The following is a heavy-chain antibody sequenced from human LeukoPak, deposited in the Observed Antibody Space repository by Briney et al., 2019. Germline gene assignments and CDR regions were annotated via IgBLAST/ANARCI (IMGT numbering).Heavy chain of an antibody. CDR3: VKDLEGYYDCWSGYSPFDP. Sequence: GGSLRLSCSASGFTFSSYAMHWVRQAPGKGLEYVSAISSNGGSTYYADSVKGRFTISRDNSKNTLYLQMSSLRAEDTAVYYCVKDLEGYYDCWSGYSPFDPWGQGTLVTVSS. D-gene: IGHD3-3*01. V-gene: IGHV3-64D*06. CDR1: GFTFSSYA. CDR2: ISSNGGST. J-gene: IGHJ5*02.